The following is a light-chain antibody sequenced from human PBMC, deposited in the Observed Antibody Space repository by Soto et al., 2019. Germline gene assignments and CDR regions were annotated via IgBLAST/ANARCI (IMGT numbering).Light chain of an antibody. J-gene: IGLJ2*01. Sequence: QSALAQPASVSGSPGQSITISCTGTSSDVGAYNYVSWYHQHHPGKAPELIIYDVTDRPSGVSTRFSGPKSGNTASLTISGLQAEDEGDYYCSSYTTIKTVIFGGGTQLTVL. V-gene: IGLV2-14*01. CDR1: SSDVGAYNY. CDR2: DVT. CDR3: SSYTTIKTVI.